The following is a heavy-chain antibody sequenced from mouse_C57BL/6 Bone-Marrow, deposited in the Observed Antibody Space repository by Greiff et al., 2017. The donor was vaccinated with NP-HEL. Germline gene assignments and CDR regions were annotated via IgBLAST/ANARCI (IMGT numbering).Heavy chain of an antibody. V-gene: IGHV1-26*01. D-gene: IGHD4-1*01. CDR1: GYTFTDYY. J-gene: IGHJ2*01. Sequence: EVQLQQSGPELVKPGASVKISCKASGYTFTDYYMNWVKQSHGKSLEWIGDINPNNGGTSYNQKFKGKATLTVDKSSSTAYMELRSLTSEDSAVYYCASETGTSDYWGQGTTLTVSS. CDR3: ASETGTSDY. CDR2: INPNNGGT.